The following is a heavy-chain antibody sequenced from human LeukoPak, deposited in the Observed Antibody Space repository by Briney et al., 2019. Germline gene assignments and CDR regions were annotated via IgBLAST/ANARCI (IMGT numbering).Heavy chain of an antibody. Sequence: SETLSLTCTVSGGSISSGGYYWSWIRQHPGKGLEWIGYIYYSGSTYYNPSLKSRVTISVDTSKNQFSLKLSSVTVADTAVYYCARGTLNWKVFDYWGQGTLVTVSS. CDR2: IYYSGST. J-gene: IGHJ4*02. V-gene: IGHV4-31*03. CDR3: ARGTLNWKVFDY. CDR1: GGSISSGGYY. D-gene: IGHD1-20*01.